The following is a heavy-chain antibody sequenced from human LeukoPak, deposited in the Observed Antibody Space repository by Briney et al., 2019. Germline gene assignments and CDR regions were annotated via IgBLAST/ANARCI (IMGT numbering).Heavy chain of an antibody. CDR2: IYYGGST. Sequence: SETLSLTCTVSGGSISSGDYYWSWIRQPPGTGLEWIGYIYYGGSTYYNPSLKSRVTISVDTSKNQFSLKLSSVTAADTAVYYCARAPSEDTYYFDYWGQGTLVTVSS. J-gene: IGHJ4*02. V-gene: IGHV4-30-4*01. CDR3: ARAPSEDTYYFDY. CDR1: GGSISSGDYY.